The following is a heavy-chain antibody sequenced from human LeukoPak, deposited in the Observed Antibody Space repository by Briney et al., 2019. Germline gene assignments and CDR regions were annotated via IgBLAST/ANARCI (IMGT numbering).Heavy chain of an antibody. D-gene: IGHD3-10*01. CDR2: INTNTGNP. V-gene: IGHV7-4-1*02. Sequence: APVKVSCKASGYTFTSYAMNWVRQAPGQGLEWMGWINTNTGNPTYAQGFTGRFVFSLDTSVSTAYLQISSLKAEDTAVYYCAREGMGLVRGVETFDPWGQGTLVTVSS. J-gene: IGHJ5*02. CDR3: AREGMGLVRGVETFDP. CDR1: GYTFTSYA.